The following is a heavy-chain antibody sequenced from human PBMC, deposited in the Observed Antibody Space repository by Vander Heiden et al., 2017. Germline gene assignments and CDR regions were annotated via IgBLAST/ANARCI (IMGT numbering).Heavy chain of an antibody. Sequence: QVQLVQSGAEVKKPGSSVKVPCKASGGTFSSYAISWVRQAPGQGLEWMGGIIPIFGTANYAQKFQGRVTITADKSTSTAYMELSSLRSEDTAVYYCARPSGIVGQWYFDYWGQGTLVTVSS. J-gene: IGHJ4*02. CDR2: IIPIFGTA. V-gene: IGHV1-69*06. CDR3: ARPSGIVGQWYFDY. D-gene: IGHD1-26*01. CDR1: GGTFSSYA.